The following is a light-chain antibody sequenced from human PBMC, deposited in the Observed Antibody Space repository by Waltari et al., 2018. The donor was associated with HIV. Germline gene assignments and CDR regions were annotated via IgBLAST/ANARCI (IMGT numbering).Light chain of an antibody. CDR1: SSNIGNNY. CDR2: EDH. V-gene: IGLV1-51*02. CDR3: ASWDTDLRVVA. J-gene: IGLJ2*01. Sequence: QSLFTQPPSVSAAPGQKVTISCSGRSSNIGNNYVAWYQQLPGTGPQLLIFEDHKRPADIPDRFSGSKSGTSATLDITGLQTGDEADYHCASWDTDLRVVAFGGGTKVTVL.